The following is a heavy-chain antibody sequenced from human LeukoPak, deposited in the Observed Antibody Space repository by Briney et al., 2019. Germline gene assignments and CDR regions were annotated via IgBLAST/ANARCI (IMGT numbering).Heavy chain of an antibody. CDR3: VSFYETD. D-gene: IGHD2/OR15-2a*01. Sequence: GGSLRLSCAASGNYWMHWVRQAPGKGLLWVSHINSDGSWTSYADSVKGRFTISKDNAKNTVYLQMNNLRAENTAVYYCVSFYETDWGRGTLVTVSS. V-gene: IGHV3-74*01. CDR1: GNYW. J-gene: IGHJ4*02. CDR2: INSDGSWT.